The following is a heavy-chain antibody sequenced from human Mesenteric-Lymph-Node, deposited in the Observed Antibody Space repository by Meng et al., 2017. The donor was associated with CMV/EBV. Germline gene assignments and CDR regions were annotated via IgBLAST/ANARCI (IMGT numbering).Heavy chain of an antibody. V-gene: IGHV3-9*01. J-gene: IGHJ6*02. CDR3: AKAVAGQYYGMDV. CDR1: GFTFSSYW. CDR2: ITWNSGYI. D-gene: IGHD6-19*01. Sequence: GGSLRLSCAASGFTFSSYWMHWVRQAPGKGLEWVAGITWNSGYIAYADSVKGRFTISRDNAKNSLQLQMNSLRAEDTALYYCAKAVAGQYYGMDVWGQGTPVTVSS.